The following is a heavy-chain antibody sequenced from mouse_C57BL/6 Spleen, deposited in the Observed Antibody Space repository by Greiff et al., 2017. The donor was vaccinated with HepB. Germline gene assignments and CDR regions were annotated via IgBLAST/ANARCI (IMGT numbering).Heavy chain of an antibody. D-gene: IGHD2-4*01. V-gene: IGHV5-17*01. CDR3: ARNYDYDVWYFDV. J-gene: IGHJ1*03. Sequence: EVKVEESGGGLVKPGGSLKLSCAASGFTFSDYGMHWVRQAPEKGLEWVAYISSGSSTIYYADTVKGRFTISRDNAKNTLFLQMTSLRSEDTAMYYCARNYDYDVWYFDVWGTGTTVTVSS. CDR2: ISSGSSTI. CDR1: GFTFSDYG.